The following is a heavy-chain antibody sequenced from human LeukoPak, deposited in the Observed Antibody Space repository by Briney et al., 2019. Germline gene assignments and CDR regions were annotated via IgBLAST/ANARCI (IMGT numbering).Heavy chain of an antibody. CDR1: GYTFTSYY. Sequence: ASVKVSCKASGYTFTSYYMHWVRQAPGQGLEWMGMTDPSGGSTTYTHKFQGRVTMTRDTSTSTVYMDLSSLRSEDTAVYYCASGPLSSAWSKVRGQGTLVTVSS. D-gene: IGHD6-19*01. CDR2: TDPSGGST. V-gene: IGHV1-46*01. J-gene: IGHJ4*02. CDR3: ASGPLSSAWSKV.